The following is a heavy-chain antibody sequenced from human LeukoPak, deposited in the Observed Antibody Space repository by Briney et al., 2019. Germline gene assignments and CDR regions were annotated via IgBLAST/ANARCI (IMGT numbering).Heavy chain of an antibody. J-gene: IGHJ4*02. Sequence: GASLKVSSKASGYTSTSYYMHSGRQAPGQRLEWMGIINPSGGSTSYAQKFQGRVTMTRDTSTSTVYMELSSLRSEDTAVYYCARVGGEQGIAVTNGYWGQGTLVTVSS. D-gene: IGHD6-19*01. CDR3: ARVGGEQGIAVTNGY. CDR1: GYTSTSYY. V-gene: IGHV1-46*01. CDR2: INPSGGST.